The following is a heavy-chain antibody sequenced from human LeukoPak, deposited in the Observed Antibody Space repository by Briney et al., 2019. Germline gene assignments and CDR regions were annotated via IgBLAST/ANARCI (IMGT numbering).Heavy chain of an antibody. D-gene: IGHD2-2*01. CDR3: TRDIVSISQPYYFDY. Sequence: GGSLRLSCTASGFTFGYHAINWVRQAPGRGLEWVGFIRGQAYSGTTEYATSVKDRFTISRDDSKSIAYLQMNSLKTEDTAVYYCTRDIVSISQPYYFDYWGQGTLVTVSS. J-gene: IGHJ4*02. CDR1: GFTFGYHA. CDR2: IRGQAYSGTT. V-gene: IGHV3-49*04.